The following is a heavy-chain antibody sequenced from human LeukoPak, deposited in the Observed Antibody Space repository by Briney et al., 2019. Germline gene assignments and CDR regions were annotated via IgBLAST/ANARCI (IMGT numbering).Heavy chain of an antibody. CDR2: ISSSSSYI. CDR1: GSTFSSYS. J-gene: IGHJ4*02. Sequence: PGGSLRLSCAASGSTFSSYSMNWVRQAPGKGLEWVSSISSSSSYIYYADSVKGRFTISRDNAKNSLYLQMNSLRAEDTAVYYCAREYDILTGYDYWGQGTLVTVSS. CDR3: AREYDILTGYDY. V-gene: IGHV3-21*01. D-gene: IGHD3-9*01.